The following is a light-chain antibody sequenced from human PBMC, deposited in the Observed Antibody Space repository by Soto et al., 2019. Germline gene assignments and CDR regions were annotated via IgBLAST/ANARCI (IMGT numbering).Light chain of an antibody. CDR2: DAS. V-gene: IGKV3-11*01. Sequence: EIVLTQSPATLSLSPGERATLSCRASQSVRSYLAWYQHKPGQAPRLLIYDASNRATGIPARFSGSGSGTDFTLTISSLQPEDFATYYCQQANSFPTFGQGTRLEIK. CDR1: QSVRSY. J-gene: IGKJ5*01. CDR3: QQANSFPT.